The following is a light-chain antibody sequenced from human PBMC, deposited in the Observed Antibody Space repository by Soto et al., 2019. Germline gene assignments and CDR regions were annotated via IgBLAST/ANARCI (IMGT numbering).Light chain of an antibody. J-gene: IGKJ2*01. CDR2: AAS. CDR1: QGISSY. CDR3: QQLNSYPPYT. V-gene: IGKV1-9*01. Sequence: DIQLTQSPSFLSASVGDRVTITCRASQGISSYLAWYQQNPGKAPKLLIYAASTLQTGVLSRFSGSGSGTEFTLTISSLQPEDFATYYCQQLNSYPPYTFGQGTKLEIK.